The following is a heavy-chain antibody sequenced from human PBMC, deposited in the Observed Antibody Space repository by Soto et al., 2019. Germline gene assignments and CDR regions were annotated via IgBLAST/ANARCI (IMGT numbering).Heavy chain of an antibody. CDR3: ARRGYYDSSGYYYPYSFDY. D-gene: IGHD3-22*01. CDR2: IYYSGST. J-gene: IGHJ4*02. CDR1: GGSISSSSYY. Sequence: SETLSLTCTVSGGSISSSSYYWGWIRQPPGKGLEWIGSIYYSGSTYYNPSLKSRVTISVDTSKNQFSLKLSSVTAADTAVYYCARRGYYDSSGYYYPYSFDYWGQGTLVTVSS. V-gene: IGHV4-39*01.